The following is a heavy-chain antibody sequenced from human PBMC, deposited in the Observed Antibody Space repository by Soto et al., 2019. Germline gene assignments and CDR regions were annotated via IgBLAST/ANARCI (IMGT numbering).Heavy chain of an antibody. CDR1: WGSSIDRGCY. J-gene: IGHJ6*02. Sequence: SLPQSVPRTVAWGSSIDRGCYWSWNSKPPGKGLEWIGYIYYSGSTYYNPSLKSRVTISVDTSKNQFSLKLSSVTAADTAVYYCARGGITGSYYYYYGMDVWGQGTTVTVSS. D-gene: IGHD1-20*01. V-gene: IGHV4-30-4*08. CDR2: IYYSGST. CDR3: ARGGITGSYYYYYGMDV.